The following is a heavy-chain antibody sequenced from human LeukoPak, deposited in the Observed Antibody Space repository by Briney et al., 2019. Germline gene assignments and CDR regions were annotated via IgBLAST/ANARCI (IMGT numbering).Heavy chain of an antibody. CDR2: ISSSSTNI. V-gene: IGHV3-48*01. D-gene: IGHD3-10*01. CDR1: GFTFTTYS. Sequence: GGSLRLSCAASGFTFTTYSMNWVRQAPGKGLEWLSYISSSSTNIDYADSVKGRFTITRDNARNSLYLHMNSLRADDTAMYYCARHSSGSYYTYWGQGTLVTVSS. J-gene: IGHJ4*02. CDR3: ARHSSGSYYTY.